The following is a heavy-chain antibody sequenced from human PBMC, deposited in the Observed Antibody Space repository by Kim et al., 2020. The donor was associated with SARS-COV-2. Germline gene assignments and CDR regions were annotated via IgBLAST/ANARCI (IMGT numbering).Heavy chain of an antibody. CDR3: ARVDPDVDYDSSGYYYGIDY. Sequence: GGSLRLSCAASGFTFSSYSMNWVRQAPGKGLEWVSYISSSSSTIYYADSVKGRFTISRDNAKNSLYLQMNSLRDEDTAVYYCARVDPDVDYDSSGYYYGIDYWGQGTLVTVSS. V-gene: IGHV3-48*02. CDR2: ISSSSSTI. D-gene: IGHD3-22*01. J-gene: IGHJ4*02. CDR1: GFTFSSYS.